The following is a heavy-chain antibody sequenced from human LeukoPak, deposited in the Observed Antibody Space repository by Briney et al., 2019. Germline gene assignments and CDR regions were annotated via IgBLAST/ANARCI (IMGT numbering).Heavy chain of an antibody. J-gene: IGHJ4*02. V-gene: IGHV4-59*12. Sequence: SETLSLTCTVSNDSINNYYWSWIRQPPGKGLEWIGYIYYSGNTNYNPSLKSRVTISLDTSKNQFSLKLNSVTAADTAVYYCASTERCSTTCPLDYWGQGTLVTVSS. CDR3: ASTERCSTTCPLDY. CDR2: IYYSGNT. CDR1: NDSINNYY. D-gene: IGHD2-2*01.